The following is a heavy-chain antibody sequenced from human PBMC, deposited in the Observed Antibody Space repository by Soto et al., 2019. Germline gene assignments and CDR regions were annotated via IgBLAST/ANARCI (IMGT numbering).Heavy chain of an antibody. CDR2: ISSSGSTI. Sequence: EVQLVESGGGLVQPGGSLRLSCAASGFTFSSYEMNWVRQAPGKGLEWVSYISSSGSTIYYADSVKGRFTISRDNAKNPLYLQMNSLRAEDTAVYYCARGARSRYYYYYGMDVWGQGTTVTVSS. CDR3: ARGARSRYYYYYGMDV. CDR1: GFTFSSYE. D-gene: IGHD2-15*01. V-gene: IGHV3-48*03. J-gene: IGHJ6*02.